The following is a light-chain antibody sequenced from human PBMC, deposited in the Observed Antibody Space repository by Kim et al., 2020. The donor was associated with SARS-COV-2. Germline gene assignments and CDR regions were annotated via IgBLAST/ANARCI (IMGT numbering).Light chain of an antibody. J-gene: IGLJ3*02. V-gene: IGLV3-21*04. CDR2: YDS. CDR1: NIGSKS. Sequence: HGKTARITCGGNNIGSKSVHWYQQKPGQAPVLVIYYDSDRPSGIPERFSGSNSGNTATLTISRVEAGDEADYYCQVWDSSSDHRVFGGGTQLTVL. CDR3: QVWDSSSDHRV.